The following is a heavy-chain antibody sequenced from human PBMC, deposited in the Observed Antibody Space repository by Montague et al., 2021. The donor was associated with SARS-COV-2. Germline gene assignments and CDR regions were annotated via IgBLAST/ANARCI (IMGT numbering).Heavy chain of an antibody. J-gene: IGHJ4*02. Sequence: SETLSLTCSVSGFSISSGFYWAWIRQPPGKGPEWIGTVYHSGYTHYNPSLEGRVTVSIDTSKNQFSLTVTSVTAADTAVYFCARRGYTGSDYFDYWGQGTLFTVSS. V-gene: IGHV4-38-2*01. CDR2: VYHSGYT. D-gene: IGHD5-12*01. CDR1: GFSISSGFY. CDR3: ARRGYTGSDYFDY.